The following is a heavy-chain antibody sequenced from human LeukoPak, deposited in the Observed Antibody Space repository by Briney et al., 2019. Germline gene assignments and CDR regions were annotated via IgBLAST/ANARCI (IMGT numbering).Heavy chain of an antibody. V-gene: IGHV4-59*01. CDR3: ARELRDSGWEYYYYYMDV. J-gene: IGHJ6*03. CDR2: IYYSGST. Sequence: PSETLSLTCTVSGGSISSYYWSWIRQPPGKGLEWIGYIYYSGSTNYNPSLKSRVTISVDTSKNQFSLKLSSVTAADTAVYYCARELRDSGWEYYYYYMDVWGKGTTVTVSS. D-gene: IGHD6-19*01. CDR1: GGSISSYY.